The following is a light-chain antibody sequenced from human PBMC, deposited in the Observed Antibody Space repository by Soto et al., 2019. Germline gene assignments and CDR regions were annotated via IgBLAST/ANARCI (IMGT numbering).Light chain of an antibody. Sequence: QSVLTQPPSASGTPGQRVTISCSGSSSNIGSNSVHWYHQVAGTAPTLLIHSDNQRPSGVPDRVSGSKSGTSASLAISGLQSGDEADYSCATWDDTLNGRVFGGGTKLTVL. CDR2: SDN. V-gene: IGLV1-44*01. J-gene: IGLJ3*02. CDR1: SSNIGSNS. CDR3: ATWDDTLNGRV.